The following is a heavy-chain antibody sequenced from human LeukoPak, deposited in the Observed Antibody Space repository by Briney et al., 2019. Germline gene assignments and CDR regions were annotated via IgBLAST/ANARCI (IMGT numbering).Heavy chain of an antibody. CDR1: GYTFSSYG. D-gene: IGHD1-26*01. CDR3: ARVIPQKWELPGKWFDP. V-gene: IGHV1-18*01. J-gene: IGHJ5*02. Sequence: GVSVKVSCKASGYTFSSYGISWVRQAPGQGLEWMGWMSAYNGNRNYAQKFQGRVTMTTDTSTSTAYMELRSLRSDDTAVYYCARVIPQKWELPGKWFDPWGQGTLVTVSS. CDR2: MSAYNGNR.